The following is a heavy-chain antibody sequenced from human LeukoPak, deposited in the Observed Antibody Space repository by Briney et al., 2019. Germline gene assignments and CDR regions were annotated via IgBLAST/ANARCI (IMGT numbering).Heavy chain of an antibody. CDR3: ARAVETPRAFDS. J-gene: IGHJ4*02. CDR2: ISSAVSYI. CDR1: GITFRGYS. Sequence: GGSLRLSCVGSGITFRGYSLTWVRQAPGKGLEWVSLISSAVSYIYYSDSVKGRFTISRDDAKTSVYLQMNSLRADDTALYYCARAVETPRAFDSWGQGTLVTVSS. V-gene: IGHV3-21*01. D-gene: IGHD4-23*01.